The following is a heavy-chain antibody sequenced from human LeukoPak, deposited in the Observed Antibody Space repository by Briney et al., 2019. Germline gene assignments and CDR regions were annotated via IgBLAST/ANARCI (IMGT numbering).Heavy chain of an antibody. J-gene: IGHJ6*02. CDR3: VRDRKYFYDRSGYRYCMDV. CDR1: GFTFSDYE. D-gene: IGHD3-22*01. Sequence: PGGSLRLSCAVSGFTFSDYEMNWVRQAPGKGLGWVSYISSSGTTIYYADSVKGRFTISRDNVRNSLYLQMNSLRAEDMAVYYCVRDRKYFYDRSGYRYCMDVWGQGTTVTVSS. V-gene: IGHV3-48*03. CDR2: ISSSGTTI.